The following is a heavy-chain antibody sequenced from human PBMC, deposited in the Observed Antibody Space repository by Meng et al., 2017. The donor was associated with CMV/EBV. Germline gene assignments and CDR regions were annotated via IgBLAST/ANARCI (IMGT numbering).Heavy chain of an antibody. J-gene: IGHJ4*02. CDR2: MNPNSGNT. D-gene: IGHD6-13*01. Sequence: SVKVSCKASGYTFTSYDINWVRQATGQGLEWMGWMNPNSGNTGYAQKFQGRVTITRNTSISTAYMELSSLRSEDTAVYYCARSLGARRTGIAAAGFDYWGQGTLVTVSS. CDR3: ARSLGARRTGIAAAGFDY. CDR1: GYTFTSYD. V-gene: IGHV1-8*03.